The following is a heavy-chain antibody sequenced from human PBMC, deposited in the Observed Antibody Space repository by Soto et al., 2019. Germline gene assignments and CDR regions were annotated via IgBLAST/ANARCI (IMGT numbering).Heavy chain of an antibody. CDR3: ARESEDLTSNFDY. V-gene: IGHV3-21*06. J-gene: IGHJ4*02. Sequence: GGSLRLSCAASGFTFTRYSMNWVRQAPGKGLEWVSSISSTTNYIYYGDSMEGRFTISRDNAKNSLYLEMNSLRAEDTAVYYCARESEDLTSNFDYWGQGTLVTVSS. CDR1: GFTFTRYS. CDR2: ISSTTNYI.